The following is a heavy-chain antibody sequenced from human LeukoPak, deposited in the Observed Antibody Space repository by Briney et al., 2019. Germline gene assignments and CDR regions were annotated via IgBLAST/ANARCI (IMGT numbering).Heavy chain of an antibody. V-gene: IGHV4-61*02. Sequence: SETLSLTCTVSGGSISSGSYYWTWIRQPAGKGLEWIGRIYTSGSTNYNPSLKSRVTISVDTSKNQFSLKLSSVTAADTAVYYCARASDYYDSSGSKAGWDYYYYMDVWGKGTTVTISS. CDR3: ARASDYYDSSGSKAGWDYYYYMDV. CDR2: IYTSGST. CDR1: GGSISSGSYY. J-gene: IGHJ6*03. D-gene: IGHD3-22*01.